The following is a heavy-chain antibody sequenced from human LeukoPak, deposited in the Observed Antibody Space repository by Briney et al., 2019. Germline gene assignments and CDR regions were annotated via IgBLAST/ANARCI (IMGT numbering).Heavy chain of an antibody. CDR1: GFTFNTYW. Sequence: PGGSLRLSCAASGFTFNTYWMSWVRQAPGKGLEWVANIKEDGSDKYYVDSVKGRFTISRDNAKNSLYLQMNSLRAEDTAVYYCARGFADDFWSGHYWGQGTLVTVSS. V-gene: IGHV3-7*01. J-gene: IGHJ4*02. CDR3: ARGFADDFWSGHY. D-gene: IGHD3-3*01. CDR2: IKEDGSDK.